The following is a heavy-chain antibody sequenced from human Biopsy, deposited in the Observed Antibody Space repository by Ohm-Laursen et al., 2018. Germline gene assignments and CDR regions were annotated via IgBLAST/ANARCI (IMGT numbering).Heavy chain of an antibody. D-gene: IGHD1-26*01. J-gene: IGHJ2*01. CDR2: IYYTGNT. Sequence: SETLSLTCTVSGGSISSYYWSWIRQPPGKGLEWIGYIYYTGNTKYNPSIKSRVTISVDTSMNHLSLRLTSVTAADTAVYYCARHAPSYSGSYWRYFDLWGRGTLVTVSS. CDR1: GGSISSYY. CDR3: ARHAPSYSGSYWRYFDL. V-gene: IGHV4-59*08.